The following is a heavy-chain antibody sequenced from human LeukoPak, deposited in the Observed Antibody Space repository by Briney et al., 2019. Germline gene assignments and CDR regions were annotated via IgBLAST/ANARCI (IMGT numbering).Heavy chain of an antibody. CDR2: IYYSGST. J-gene: IGHJ4*02. CDR3: AREPRWDYYYSASYYFDY. Sequence: SETLSLTCTVSAGSISGHFWNWIRQPPGKGLEWIGDIYYSGSTRYNPSLESRVTISLDTSKNQFSLSLTSVTAADTAVYYCAREPRWDYYYSASYYFDYWGQGTLVTVSS. V-gene: IGHV4-59*11. D-gene: IGHD3-22*01. CDR1: AGSISGHF.